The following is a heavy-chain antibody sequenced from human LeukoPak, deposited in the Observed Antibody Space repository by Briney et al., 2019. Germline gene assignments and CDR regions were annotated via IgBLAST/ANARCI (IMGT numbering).Heavy chain of an antibody. Sequence: GGSLRLSCAASGFTFSSYSMNWVRQAPGKGLEWVSSISSSSSSYIYYADSVKGRFTISRDNAKNSLYLQMNSLRAEDTAVYYCARRHRSYGMDVWGQGTTVTVSS. J-gene: IGHJ6*02. CDR1: GFTFSSYS. CDR3: ARRHRSYGMDV. CDR2: ISSSSSSYI. V-gene: IGHV3-21*01.